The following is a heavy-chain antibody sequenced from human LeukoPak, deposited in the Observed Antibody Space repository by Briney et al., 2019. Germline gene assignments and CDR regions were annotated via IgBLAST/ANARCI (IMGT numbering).Heavy chain of an antibody. J-gene: IGHJ6*03. CDR3: ARTADYDFWSGLNYYYSMDV. D-gene: IGHD3-3*01. CDR2: IYCSGST. Sequence: KPSETLSLTCTGSGGSIISDYLSWIRQPPGKGLEGIGYIYCSGSTNYNPSLKSRVPISVDTSKNQFSLKPSSATAADTAVYYCARTADYDFWSGLNYYYSMDVWGKGTTVTVSS. CDR1: GGSIISDY. V-gene: IGHV4-59*01.